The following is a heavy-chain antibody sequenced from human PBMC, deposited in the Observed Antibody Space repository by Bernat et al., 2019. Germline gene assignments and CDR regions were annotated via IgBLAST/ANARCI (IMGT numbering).Heavy chain of an antibody. CDR3: ASGPVSYYYMDV. J-gene: IGHJ6*03. D-gene: IGHD2/OR15-2a*01. Sequence: QVQLVQSGAEVKKPGASVKVSCKASGYTFTGYYMHWVRQAPGQGLEWMGWINPNSGSTNYAQKLQGWVTMTTDTSISTAYMELSRLRSDDTAVYYCASGPVSYYYMDVWGKGTTVTVSS. CDR1: GYTFTGYY. V-gene: IGHV1-2*04. CDR2: INPNSGST.